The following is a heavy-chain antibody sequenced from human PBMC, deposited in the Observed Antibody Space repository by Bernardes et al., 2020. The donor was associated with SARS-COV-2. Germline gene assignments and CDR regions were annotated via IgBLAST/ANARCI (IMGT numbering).Heavy chain of an antibody. CDR3: ARAPPEAVAGMGLFDY. Sequence: SETLSLTCTVSGGSISTSAYYWGWIRQSPGKGLEWIGTIYYTGSTYYNPSLKSRVTISVDTSKNQFSLRLTSVTAADTSVYYCARAPPEAVAGMGLFDYWGQGTLVT. CDR2: IYYTGST. D-gene: IGHD6-19*01. CDR1: GGSISTSAYY. J-gene: IGHJ4*02. V-gene: IGHV4-39*01.